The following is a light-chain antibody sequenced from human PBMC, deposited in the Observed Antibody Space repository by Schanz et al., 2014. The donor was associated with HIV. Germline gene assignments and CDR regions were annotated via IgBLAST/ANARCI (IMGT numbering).Light chain of an antibody. CDR1: SSNIGSNF. Sequence: QSVLTQPPSASGTPGQRVTISCSGSSSNIGSNFVSWYQRLPGTAPKLLIFRNSQRPSGVPDRFSGSRSGTSASLAISGLRSEDEADYFCATWDDSLDGWVFGGGTKVTVL. J-gene: IGLJ3*02. CDR3: ATWDDSLDGWV. CDR2: RNS. V-gene: IGLV1-47*01.